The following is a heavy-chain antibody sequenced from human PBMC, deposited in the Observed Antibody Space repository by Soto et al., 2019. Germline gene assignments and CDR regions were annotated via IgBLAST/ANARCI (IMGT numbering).Heavy chain of an antibody. V-gene: IGHV3-15*07. CDR2: IKSKTDGGTT. J-gene: IGHJ4*02. CDR3: TTSTTVTRYYFDY. Sequence: GGSLRLSCAASGFTFSSYAMHWVRQAPGKGLEWVGRIKSKTDGGTTDYAAPVKGRFTISRDDSKNTLYLQMNSLKTEDTAVYYCTTSTTVTRYYFDYWGQGTLVTVSS. D-gene: IGHD4-17*01. CDR1: GFTFSSYA.